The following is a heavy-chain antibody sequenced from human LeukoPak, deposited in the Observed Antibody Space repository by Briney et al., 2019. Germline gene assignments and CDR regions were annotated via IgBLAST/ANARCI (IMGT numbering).Heavy chain of an antibody. CDR3: AKRYFYDGSRGAFDV. J-gene: IGHJ3*01. V-gene: IGHV3-23*01. CDR1: GLTFSSYP. CDR2: ITGSGVGT. Sequence: GGSLRLSCAASGLTFSSYPMSWVRQAPGKGLEWVSSITGSGVGTYYADSVKGRFTISRDNSKSTLYLQMNSLRAGDTAVYYCAKRYFYDGSRGAFDVWGQGTMVTVSS. D-gene: IGHD3-22*01.